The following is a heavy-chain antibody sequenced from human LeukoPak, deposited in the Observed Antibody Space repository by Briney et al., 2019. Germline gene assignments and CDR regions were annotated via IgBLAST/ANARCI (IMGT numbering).Heavy chain of an antibody. Sequence: GGSLRLSCVASGFTFNTYAMSWVPQRPGQGPEWVSMISSSGDVTDYAESVKGRFTISRDNARNTLYRQLESPRGADSAIYYCAKDPRAMGRYFFDDWGQGTLVTVSS. J-gene: IGHJ4*01. V-gene: IGHV3-23*01. CDR1: GFTFNTYA. CDR2: ISSSGDVT. CDR3: AKDPRAMGRYFFDD. D-gene: IGHD3-16*01.